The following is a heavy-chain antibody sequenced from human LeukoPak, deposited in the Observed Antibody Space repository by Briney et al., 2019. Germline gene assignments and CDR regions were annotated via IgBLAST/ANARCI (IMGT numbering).Heavy chain of an antibody. D-gene: IGHD3-22*01. Sequence: GKSLTLSCVVSGFTFSSYGMHWVRQAPGKGLEWVALKWYDGSNKYYAYSMKGRFTISRDNSKNTLYLQMNSLRADDTAVYYCARDVFTTYDTGGGYFDYWGQGTLVTVSS. V-gene: IGHV3-33*01. CDR2: KWYDGSNK. J-gene: IGHJ4*02. CDR1: GFTFSSYG. CDR3: ARDVFTTYDTGGGYFDY.